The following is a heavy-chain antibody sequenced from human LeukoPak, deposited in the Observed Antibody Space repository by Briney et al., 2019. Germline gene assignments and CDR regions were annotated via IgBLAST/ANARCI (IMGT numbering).Heavy chain of an antibody. D-gene: IGHD2-15*01. J-gene: IGHJ5*02. V-gene: IGHV3-48*03. CDR2: INDSGKTR. CDR3: ARVASPQYCSGGRCYTSNWFDP. Sequence: GGSLRLSCAASGFTLSSYEMNWVRQAPGKGLEWISYINDSGKTRYYADSVKGRFTISRDNAKNSLYLQMNNLRAEDTAMYFCARVASPQYCSGGRCYTSNWFDPWGQGTLVTVSS. CDR1: GFTLSSYE.